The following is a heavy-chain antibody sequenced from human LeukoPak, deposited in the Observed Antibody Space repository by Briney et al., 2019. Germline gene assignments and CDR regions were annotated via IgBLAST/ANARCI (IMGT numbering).Heavy chain of an antibody. V-gene: IGHV1-18*01. CDR1: GYTFTSYG. Sequence: ASVKVSCKASGYTFTSYGIIWVRQAPGQGLEWMGWISAYNGNTNYAQKLQGRVTMTTDTSTSTAYIELRSLRSDDTAVYYCARDVEGYVGIVVVPAATNFDYWGQGTLVTVSS. CDR2: ISAYNGNT. CDR3: ARDVEGYVGIVVVPAATNFDY. D-gene: IGHD2-2*03. J-gene: IGHJ4*02.